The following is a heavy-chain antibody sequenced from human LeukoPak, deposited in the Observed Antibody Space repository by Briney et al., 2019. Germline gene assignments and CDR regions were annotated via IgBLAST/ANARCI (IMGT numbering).Heavy chain of an antibody. V-gene: IGHV1-69*01. CDR1: GGTFSSYA. D-gene: IGHD2-2*01. CDR2: IIPIFGTA. Sequence: GSSVKVSCKASGGTFSSYAISWVRQAPGQGLEWMGGIIPIFGTANYAQKFQGRVTITADESTSTAYMELSSLRSEDTAVYYCARDQVPAASPLSYYYMDVWGKGTTVTVSS. CDR3: ARDQVPAASPLSYYYMDV. J-gene: IGHJ6*03.